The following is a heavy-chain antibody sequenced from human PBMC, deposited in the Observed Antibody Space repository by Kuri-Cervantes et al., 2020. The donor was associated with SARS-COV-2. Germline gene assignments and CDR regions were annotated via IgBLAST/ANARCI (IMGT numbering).Heavy chain of an antibody. CDR3: ARWDNWDGVY. Sequence: SCTVSGASISSGNYYWSWIRQPAGKGLEWIGYIHTSGSTNYNPSLMSRVTISLDASKNQFSLKLSSVTATDTAVYYCARWDNWDGVYWGQGTLVTVSS. CDR1: GASISSGNYY. J-gene: IGHJ4*02. CDR2: IHTSGST. V-gene: IGHV4-61*09. D-gene: IGHD1-1*01.